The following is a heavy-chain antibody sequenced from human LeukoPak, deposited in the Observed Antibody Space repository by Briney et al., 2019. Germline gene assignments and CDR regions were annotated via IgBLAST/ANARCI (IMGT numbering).Heavy chain of an antibody. CDR3: ARVSPTFGGVIVTPYFDY. J-gene: IGHJ4*02. V-gene: IGHV1-2*04. CDR1: GYTFTGYY. Sequence: GASVKVSCKASGYTFTGYYMHWVRQAPGQGLEWMGWINPNSGGTNYAQKFQGWVTMTRDTSISTAYMELSRLRSDDTAVYYCARVSPTFGGVIVTPYFDYWGQGTLVTVSS. CDR2: INPNSGGT. D-gene: IGHD3-16*02.